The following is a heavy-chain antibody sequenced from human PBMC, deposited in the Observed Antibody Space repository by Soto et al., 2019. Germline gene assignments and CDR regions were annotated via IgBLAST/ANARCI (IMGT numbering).Heavy chain of an antibody. V-gene: IGHV3-23*01. Sequence: EVQLLESGGGLVQPGGSLRLSCAASGFTFSSDAMSWVRQAPGKGLEWVSAISGSGGSTYYADSVKGRFTISRDNSKNTLYLQMNSLRAEDTAVYYCAKVNGYSSGWFDYWVQGTLVTVSS. CDR2: ISGSGGST. J-gene: IGHJ4*02. CDR1: GFTFSSDA. D-gene: IGHD6-19*01. CDR3: AKVNGYSSGWFDY.